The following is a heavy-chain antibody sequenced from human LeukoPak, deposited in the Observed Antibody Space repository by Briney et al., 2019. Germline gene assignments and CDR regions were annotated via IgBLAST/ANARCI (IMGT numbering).Heavy chain of an antibody. Sequence: SETLSLTCTVSGGSISSSSYYWGWIRRPPGKGLEWIGSIYYSGSTYYNPSLKSRVTISVDTSKNQFSLKLSSVTVADTAVYYCARGPRWELTQYPYYFDYWGQGTLVTVSS. CDR1: GGSISSSSYY. CDR3: ARGPRWELTQYPYYFDY. V-gene: IGHV4-39*07. J-gene: IGHJ4*02. CDR2: IYYSGST. D-gene: IGHD1-26*01.